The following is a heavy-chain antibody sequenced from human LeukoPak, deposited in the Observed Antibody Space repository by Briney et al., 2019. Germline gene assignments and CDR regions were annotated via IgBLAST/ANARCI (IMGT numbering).Heavy chain of an antibody. CDR3: ARGKTGSYYSRGYYMDV. J-gene: IGHJ6*03. CDR2: ISSSSSTI. D-gene: IGHD3-10*01. V-gene: IGHV3-48*04. CDR1: GFTFSSYS. Sequence: GGSLRLSCAASGFTFSSYSMNWVRQAPGKGLEWVSYISSSSSTIYYADSVKGRFTISRDNAKNSLYLQMNSLRAEDTAVYYCARGKTGSYYSRGYYMDVWGKGTTVTISS.